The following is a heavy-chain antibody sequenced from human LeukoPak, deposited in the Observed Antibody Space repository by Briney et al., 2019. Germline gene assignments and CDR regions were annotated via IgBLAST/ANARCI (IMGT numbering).Heavy chain of an antibody. CDR1: GFTVSSNY. J-gene: IGHJ4*02. Sequence: GGSLRLSCAASGFTVSSNYMSWVRQAPGKGLEWVSVIYSGGSTYYADSVKGRFTISRHNSKNTLYLQMNSLRAEDTAVYYCAKDKQWLVQGGVDYWGQGTLVTVSS. CDR3: AKDKQWLVQGGVDY. D-gene: IGHD6-19*01. V-gene: IGHV3-53*04. CDR2: IYSGGST.